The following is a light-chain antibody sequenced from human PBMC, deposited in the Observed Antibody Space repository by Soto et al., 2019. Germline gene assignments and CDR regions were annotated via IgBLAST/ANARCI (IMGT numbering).Light chain of an antibody. CDR3: QQYNSYPWT. V-gene: IGKV1-5*01. CDR1: QSISSW. J-gene: IGKJ1*01. CDR2: DAS. Sequence: DIQMTQSPSTLPASVGDRVTITCRASQSISSWLAWYQQKPGKAPKLLIYDASSLEGGVPSRFSGSGSGTEFTLTITSLQPDDFATYYCQQYNSYPWTFGQGTKVDIK.